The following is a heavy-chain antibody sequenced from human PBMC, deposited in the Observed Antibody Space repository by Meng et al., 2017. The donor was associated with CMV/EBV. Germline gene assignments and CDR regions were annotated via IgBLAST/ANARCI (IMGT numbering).Heavy chain of an antibody. Sequence: KVSCKGSGYSFTSYWIGWVRQRPGKGLEWMGIIYPGDSDTRYSPSFQGQVTISADKSISTAYLQWSSLKASDTAMYYCARGVGVTIFGVANDYWGQGTLVTVSS. CDR1: GYSFTSYW. V-gene: IGHV5-51*01. D-gene: IGHD3-3*01. CDR3: ARGVGVTIFGVANDY. J-gene: IGHJ4*02. CDR2: IYPGDSDT.